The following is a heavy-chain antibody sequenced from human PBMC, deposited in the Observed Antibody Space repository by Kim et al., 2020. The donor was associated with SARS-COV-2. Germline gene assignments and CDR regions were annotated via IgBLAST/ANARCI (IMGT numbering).Heavy chain of an antibody. Sequence: ANYAQNFQSGVTITADESTSTAYMELGSLRSEDTAVYYCADSSGYYSYDYWGQGTLVTVSS. CDR2: A. CDR3: ADSSGYYSYDY. D-gene: IGHD3-22*01. J-gene: IGHJ4*02. V-gene: IGHV1-69*01.